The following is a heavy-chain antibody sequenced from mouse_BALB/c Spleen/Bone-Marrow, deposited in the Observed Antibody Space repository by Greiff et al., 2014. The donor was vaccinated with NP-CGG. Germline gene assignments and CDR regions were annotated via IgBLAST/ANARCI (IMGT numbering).Heavy chain of an antibody. D-gene: IGHD2-3*01. CDR2: IDPSYGGT. J-gene: IGHJ3*01. Sequence: VQLQQSGPELEKPGASVKMSCKASGYSFTDYNMNWVKQSNGKSLEWIGNIDPSYGGTTYNQKFKGKATLTVDKSSSTVYMQLKSRTSEDSAVYYCARGHDGYRTWFAYWGQGTLVTVSA. CDR1: GYSFTDYN. CDR3: ARGHDGYRTWFAY. V-gene: IGHV1-39*01.